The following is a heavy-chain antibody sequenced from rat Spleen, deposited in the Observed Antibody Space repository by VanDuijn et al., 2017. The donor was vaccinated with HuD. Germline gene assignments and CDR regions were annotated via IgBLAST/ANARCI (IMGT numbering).Heavy chain of an antibody. J-gene: IGHJ2*01. Sequence: EVQLVESDGGLVQPGRSLKLSCAASGFTFSDYYMAWVRQAPTKGLEWVATISPSGGSTYYRDSVKGRFTISRDNAKNTLYLQMNSLRSEDTATYYCARHSLYYYSRYIHEYFDNWGQGVMVTVSS. D-gene: IGHD1-2*01. CDR2: ISPSGGST. CDR3: ARHSLYYYSRYIHEYFDN. CDR1: GFTFSDYY. V-gene: IGHV5-25*01.